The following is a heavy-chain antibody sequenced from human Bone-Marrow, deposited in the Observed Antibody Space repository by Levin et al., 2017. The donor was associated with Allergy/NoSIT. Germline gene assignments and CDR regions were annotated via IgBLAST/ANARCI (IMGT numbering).Heavy chain of an antibody. CDR2: IKQDGSEK. CDR3: ARDLPKTIFGVVTDYYYGMDV. V-gene: IGHV3-7*01. D-gene: IGHD3-3*01. Sequence: PGGSLRLSCAASGFTFSSYWMSWVRQAPGKGLEWVANIKQDGSEKYYVDSVRGRFTISRDNAKNSLYLQMNSLGAEDTAVYYCARDLPKTIFGVVTDYYYGMDVWGQGTTVTVSS. CDR1: GFTFSSYW. J-gene: IGHJ6*02.